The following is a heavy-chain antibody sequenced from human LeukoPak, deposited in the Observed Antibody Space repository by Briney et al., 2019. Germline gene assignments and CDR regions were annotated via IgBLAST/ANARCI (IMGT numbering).Heavy chain of an antibody. D-gene: IGHD1-14*01. CDR1: GFTFSSYS. CDR3: ARDLIPEPSIRGVFDP. Sequence: GGSLRLSCAASGFTFSSYSMNWVRQAPGKGLEWVSSISSSSSYIYYADSVKGRFTISRDNAKNSLYLQMNSLRAEDTAVYYCARDLIPEPSIRGVFDPWSQGTLVTVSS. CDR2: ISSSSSYI. V-gene: IGHV3-21*01. J-gene: IGHJ5*02.